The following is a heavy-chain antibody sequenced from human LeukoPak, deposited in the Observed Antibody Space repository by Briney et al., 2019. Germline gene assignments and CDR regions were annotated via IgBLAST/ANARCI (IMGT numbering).Heavy chain of an antibody. CDR2: INPNSRGT. CDR3: ARSRRMVRGVIAYFDY. J-gene: IGHJ4*02. V-gene: IGHV1-2*06. D-gene: IGHD3-10*01. CDR1: GYTFTRYY. Sequence: ASVKVSCKASGYTFTRYYMHWVRKAPGQGLEWMGRINPNSRGTNYGQKVQGRVTMTSETSISTAYVELSRLRSDDTAVYYCARSRRMVRGVIAYFDYWGQGTPVTVSS.